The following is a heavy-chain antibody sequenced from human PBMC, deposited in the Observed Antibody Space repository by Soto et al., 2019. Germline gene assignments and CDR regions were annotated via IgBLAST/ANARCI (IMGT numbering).Heavy chain of an antibody. V-gene: IGHV4-31*03. Sequence: SETLSLTCTVSGGSVSTNSYSWCWIRQSPGKGLEWIGYIYYSESTYYNPSLMRRVTISIDTSKNQFSLKLTSVTAADTAVYYCARHDSSGWYKGVDWFDPWGQGTLVT. CDR1: GGSVSTNSYS. CDR3: ARHDSSGWYKGVDWFDP. J-gene: IGHJ5*02. D-gene: IGHD6-19*01. CDR2: IYYSEST.